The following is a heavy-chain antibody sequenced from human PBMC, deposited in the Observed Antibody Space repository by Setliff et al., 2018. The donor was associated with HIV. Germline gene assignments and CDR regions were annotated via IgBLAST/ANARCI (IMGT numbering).Heavy chain of an antibody. Sequence: PGESLKISCQSSGYSFFSSWIAWVRQMPGKGLEWMGIIYPGDSDTRYSPSFQGQVTISADKSINTACLHWSSLKASDTAMYYCARLETFGGVIVVYFDYWGQGTLVTVSS. CDR2: IYPGDSDT. CDR3: ARLETFGGVIVVYFDY. V-gene: IGHV5-51*01. D-gene: IGHD3-16*02. CDR1: GYSFFSSW. J-gene: IGHJ4*02.